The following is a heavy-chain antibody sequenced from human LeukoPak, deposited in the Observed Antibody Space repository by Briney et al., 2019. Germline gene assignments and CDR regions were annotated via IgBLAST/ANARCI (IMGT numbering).Heavy chain of an antibody. J-gene: IGHJ4*02. Sequence: PGGSLRLSCAASGFTFINAWMSWVRQAPGKGLEWVAFIRYDGSNKYYADSVNGRFTISKDNSKNTLYLQMNSLRAEDTAVYYCAKAGGYSSGWSFDYWGQGTLVSVSS. CDR2: IRYDGSNK. V-gene: IGHV3-30*02. CDR3: AKAGGYSSGWSFDY. D-gene: IGHD6-19*01. CDR1: GFTFINAW.